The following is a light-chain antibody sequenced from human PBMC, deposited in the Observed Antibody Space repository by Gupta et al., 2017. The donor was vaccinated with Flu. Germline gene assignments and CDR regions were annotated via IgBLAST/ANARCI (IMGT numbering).Light chain of an antibody. CDR3: QQYNNYPWT. CDR2: KTS. Sequence: DRVTITCRASQSLSSNRLAWYQQRPGKAPNLLIYKTSSLESGVPSRFSGSGSGTEFTLTISSLQPDDFATYYCQQYNNYPWTFGQGTKVEIK. V-gene: IGKV1-5*03. J-gene: IGKJ1*01. CDR1: QSLSSNR.